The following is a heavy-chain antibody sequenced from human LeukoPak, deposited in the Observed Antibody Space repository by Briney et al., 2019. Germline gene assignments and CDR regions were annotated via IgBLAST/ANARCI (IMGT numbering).Heavy chain of an antibody. CDR1: GASLSRYY. V-gene: IGHV4-4*07. J-gene: IGHJ4*02. D-gene: IGHD2-15*01. CDR3: ARELVDIVVVVGAMTQPYYFDY. Sequence: SETLSLTCTVSGASLSRYYWSWIRQPAGKGLEWIGRIHSSGSTNYYPSLKSRVTMSVDTSNNQFSLRLSSVTAADTAVYYCARELVDIVVVVGAMTQPYYFDYWGQGTLVTVSS. CDR2: IHSSGST.